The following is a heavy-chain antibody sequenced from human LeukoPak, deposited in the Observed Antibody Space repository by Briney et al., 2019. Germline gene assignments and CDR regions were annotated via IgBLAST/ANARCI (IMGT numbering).Heavy chain of an antibody. J-gene: IGHJ3*02. D-gene: IGHD3-22*01. V-gene: IGHV1-8*01. CDR2: MNRNSGHT. Sequence: ASVKVSCKASRYTFTSYDINWVRQTTGQGLEWMGLMNRNSGHTGFAQKFQGRVTMTRDTSISTAYMELSSLRSEDTAMYYCAMYHYDSSGPYVGAFDIWGQGTMVTVSS. CDR3: AMYHYDSSGPYVGAFDI. CDR1: RYTFTSYD.